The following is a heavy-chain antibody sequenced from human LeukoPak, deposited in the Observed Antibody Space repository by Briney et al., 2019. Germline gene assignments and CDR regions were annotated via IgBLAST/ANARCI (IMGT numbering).Heavy chain of an antibody. D-gene: IGHD1-7*01. J-gene: IGHJ6*03. V-gene: IGHV3-21*01. CDR1: GFTFSKST. CDR2: IGPRGKYI. Sequence: NPGGSLSLSCAASGFTFSKSTMNRGRQAPGEGLEWRSCIGPRGKYIYYADSVKGRFTVSRDNAKNYLFLTMHSLSAADTAAYYLSGKTGTTYYYYYYMDLWGTGTTVTVSS. CDR3: SGKTGTTYYYYYYMDL.